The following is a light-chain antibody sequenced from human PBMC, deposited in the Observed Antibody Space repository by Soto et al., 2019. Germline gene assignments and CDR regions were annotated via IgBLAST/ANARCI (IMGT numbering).Light chain of an antibody. J-gene: IGKJ4*01. Sequence: EIVLTQSPGTLSLSPGERATLSCRASQSLRNNYLAWYQQKPGQTPRLLIYGASSRATGIPDRFSGSGSGTDLTLTISSLEHEDFSVYYCQQFHNSQLTFGGGTKVEIK. CDR2: GAS. CDR3: QQFHNSQLT. CDR1: QSLRNNY. V-gene: IGKV3-20*01.